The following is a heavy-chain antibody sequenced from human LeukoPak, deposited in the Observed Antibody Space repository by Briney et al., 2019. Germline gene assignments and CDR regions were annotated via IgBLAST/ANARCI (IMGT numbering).Heavy chain of an antibody. Sequence: GGSLRLSCAASGFTFSSYEMKWVRQAPGKGLEWVSYISSSGSFIYYADSVKGRFTISRDNAKNSLHLQINSLRAEDTAVYYCARDLSYYGSGIDFWGQGTLVTVSS. V-gene: IGHV3-48*03. CDR1: GFTFSSYE. D-gene: IGHD3-10*01. J-gene: IGHJ4*02. CDR3: ARDLSYYGSGIDF. CDR2: ISSSGSFI.